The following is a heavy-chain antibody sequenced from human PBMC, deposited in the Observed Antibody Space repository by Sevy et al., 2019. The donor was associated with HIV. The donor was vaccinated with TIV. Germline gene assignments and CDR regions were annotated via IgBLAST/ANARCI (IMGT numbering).Heavy chain of an antibody. CDR2: ISYDGSNE. J-gene: IGHJ3*02. CDR1: GFTFSSYA. CDR3: ASLRYYYGSGTDYSDSFVI. D-gene: IGHD3-10*01. Sequence: GGSLRLSCAASGFTFSSYAMHWVRQAPGKGLEWVTVISYDGSNEYYADSVKGRFTISRDNSNNTLYLLMNSLRVEDTAVYYCASLRYYYGSGTDYSDSFVIWGQGTMVTVSS. V-gene: IGHV3-30-3*01.